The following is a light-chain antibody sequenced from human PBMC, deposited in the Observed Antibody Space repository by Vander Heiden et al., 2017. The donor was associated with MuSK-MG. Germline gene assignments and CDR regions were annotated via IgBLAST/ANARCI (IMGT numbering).Light chain of an antibody. CDR2: TAS. Sequence: DIQMTQSPASLSASVGDRVTISCRASQSISTSLNWYQQKPGKAPKLLIYTASSLHSGVPSRFSGGGYETDFTLTISSLQPEDFAPYYCQQTDRSPPVTFGGGTTVDIK. CDR3: QQTDRSPPVT. CDR1: QSISTS. V-gene: IGKV1-39*01. J-gene: IGKJ4*01.